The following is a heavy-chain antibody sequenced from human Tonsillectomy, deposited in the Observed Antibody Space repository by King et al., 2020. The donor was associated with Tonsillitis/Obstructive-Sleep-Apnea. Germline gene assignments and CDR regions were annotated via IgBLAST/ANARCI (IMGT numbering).Heavy chain of an antibody. J-gene: IGHJ3*02. CDR1: RFTFSSYA. D-gene: IGHD2-15*01. V-gene: IGHV3-30*01. CDR3: AREDGYCSGGSCYSKAFDI. CDR2: ISYDGGNK. Sequence: VQLVESGGGVVQPGRSLRLSCAASRFTFSSYAMHWVRQVPGKGLEWVAVISYDGGNKYYADSMKGRFTISRDNSKNTLYLQMNSLRAEDTAVYYCAREDGYCSGGSCYSKAFDIWGQGTMVTVSS.